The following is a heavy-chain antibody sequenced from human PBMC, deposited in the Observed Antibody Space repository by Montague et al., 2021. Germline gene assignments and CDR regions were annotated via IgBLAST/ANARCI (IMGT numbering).Heavy chain of an antibody. D-gene: IGHD3-22*01. CDR1: GDSVRCGIYR. V-gene: IGHV4-61*01. J-gene: IGHJ5*02. CDR3: AAYYYGGGGRGS. Sequence: SETLSLTCSVSGDSVRCGIYRWVWIRQSPGMGLEWTVYICDGGSSTYKTSLGIRVTMSLATSSNQFSLNLRSATAAATSVYDCAAYYYGGGGRGSWGQGTLVTVSS. CDR2: ICDGGSS.